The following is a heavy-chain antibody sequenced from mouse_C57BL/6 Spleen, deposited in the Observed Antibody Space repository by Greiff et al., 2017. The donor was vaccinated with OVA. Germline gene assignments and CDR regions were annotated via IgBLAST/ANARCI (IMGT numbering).Heavy chain of an antibody. CDR1: GYAFSSYW. CDR2: IYPGDGDT. V-gene: IGHV1-80*01. D-gene: IGHD2-4*01. CDR3: ARHLYYDYDWFAY. Sequence: VQLQQSGAELVKPGASVKISCKASGYAFSSYWMNWVKQRPGKGLEWIGQIYPGDGDTNYNGKFKGKATLTADKSSSTAYMQLSSLTSEDSAVYFCARHLYYDYDWFAYWGQGTLVTVSA. J-gene: IGHJ3*01.